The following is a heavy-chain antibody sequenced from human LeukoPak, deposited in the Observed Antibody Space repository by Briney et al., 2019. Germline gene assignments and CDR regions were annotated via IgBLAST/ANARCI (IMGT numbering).Heavy chain of an antibody. V-gene: IGHV1-69*04. CDR2: IIPILGIA. CDR3: ARGRSGDKIGY. J-gene: IGHJ4*02. CDR1: GGTFISYA. D-gene: IGHD2-21*01. Sequence: SVKVSCKASGGTFISYAISWVRQAPGQGLEWMGRIIPILGIANYAQKFHGRVTITADKSTSTAYMELSSLGSEDTAVYYCARGRSGDKIGYWGQGTLVTVSS.